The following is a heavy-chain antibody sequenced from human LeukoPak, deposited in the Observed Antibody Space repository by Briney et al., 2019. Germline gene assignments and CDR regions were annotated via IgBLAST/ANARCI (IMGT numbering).Heavy chain of an antibody. D-gene: IGHD3-22*01. J-gene: IGHJ4*02. CDR3: ARHSYYDNSGYQFDY. CDR1: GGSISSYY. CDR2: IYYSGRT. Sequence: SSETLSLTCTVSGGSISSYYWSWIRQPPGKGLEWIGYIYYSGRTNYNPSLKSRVTIAAETSKNQFSLKLRSVTAADAAVYYCARHSYYDNSGYQFDYWGQGTLVTVSS. V-gene: IGHV4-59*01.